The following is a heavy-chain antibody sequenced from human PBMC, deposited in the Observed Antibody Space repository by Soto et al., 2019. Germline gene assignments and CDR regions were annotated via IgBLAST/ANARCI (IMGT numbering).Heavy chain of an antibody. V-gene: IGHV3-23*01. CDR3: AKDPWGTTVATFES. J-gene: IGHJ4*02. CDR1: GFTFSTYV. D-gene: IGHD3-16*01. Sequence: GGSLRLSCAPSGFTFSTYVLSWVRQAPGKGLEWVSAVSGRGNYTYYAPSVKGRFTISRDTSKNMFYLQMDSLRVEDTAVYYCAKDPWGTTVATFESWGQGTLVTV. CDR2: VSGRGNYT.